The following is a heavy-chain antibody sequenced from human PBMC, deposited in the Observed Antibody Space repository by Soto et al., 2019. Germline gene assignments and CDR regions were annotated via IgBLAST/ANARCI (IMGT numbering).Heavy chain of an antibody. CDR3: ARGFSMSDTSDKDRFYFYYGLNV. CDR1: GGSIISGHW. Sequence: SETLSLTCAVSGGSIISGHWWTWVRQSAGKGLEWVGEIYESGITNYNPSLNGRLSISMDQSKNQFSLKLTSVTAADTALYFCARGFSMSDTSDKDRFYFYYGLNVWGQGTTVPVSS. J-gene: IGHJ6*02. D-gene: IGHD3-10*02. CDR2: IYESGIT. V-gene: IGHV4-4*02.